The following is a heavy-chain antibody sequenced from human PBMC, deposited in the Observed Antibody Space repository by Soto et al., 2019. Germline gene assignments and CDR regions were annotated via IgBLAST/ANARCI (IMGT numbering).Heavy chain of an antibody. D-gene: IGHD5-18*01. V-gene: IGHV4-30-4*01. CDR3: ARVRIQLGYYYFDY. CDR1: GGSISSGDYY. CDR2: IYYSGST. Sequence: SETLSLTCTVSGGSISSGDYYWSWIRQPPGKGLEWIGYIYYSGSTYYNPSLKSRVTISVDTSKNQFSLKLSSVTAADTAVYYCARVRIQLGYYYFDYWGQGTLVTVPS. J-gene: IGHJ4*02.